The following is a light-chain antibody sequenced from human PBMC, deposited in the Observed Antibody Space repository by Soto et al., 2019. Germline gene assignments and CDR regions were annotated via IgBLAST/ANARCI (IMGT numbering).Light chain of an antibody. Sequence: QSALTQPRSVSGSPGQSVTISCTGTSSGVGGYNYVSWYQQHPGKAPKVMIYDVSERPSGVPDRFSGSKSGNTASLTISGLQAEDEADYYCCSYAGSPRYVFGTGPKVTVL. CDR3: CSYAGSPRYV. V-gene: IGLV2-11*01. CDR1: SSGVGGYNY. CDR2: DVS. J-gene: IGLJ1*01.